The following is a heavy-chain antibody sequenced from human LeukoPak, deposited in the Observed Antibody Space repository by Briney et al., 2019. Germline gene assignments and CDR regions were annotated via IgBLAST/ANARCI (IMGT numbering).Heavy chain of an antibody. V-gene: IGHV3-9*01. CDR3: AKPAKTDYADY. Sequence: GRSLRLSCAASGFTFDDYAMHWVRQAPGKGLEWVSGISWNSGSIGYADSVKGRFTISRDNAKNSLYLQMNSLRAEDTALYYCAKPAKTDYADYWGQGTLVTVSS. CDR2: ISWNSGSI. D-gene: IGHD1-14*01. J-gene: IGHJ4*02. CDR1: GFTFDDYA.